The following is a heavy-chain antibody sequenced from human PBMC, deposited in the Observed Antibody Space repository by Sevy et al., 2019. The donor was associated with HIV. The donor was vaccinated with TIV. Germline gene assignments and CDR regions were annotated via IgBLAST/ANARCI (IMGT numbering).Heavy chain of an antibody. V-gene: IGHV3-30*02. D-gene: IGHD1-26*01. Sequence: GGSLRLSCAASGFTFSSYGMHWVRQAPGKGLEWVAFIRYDGSNKYYADSVKGRFTISRDNSKNTLYLQMNSLRVEDTAVYYCAKDLLVGATTGDAFDIWGQGTMVTVSS. CDR2: IRYDGSNK. CDR1: GFTFSSYG. CDR3: AKDLLVGATTGDAFDI. J-gene: IGHJ3*02.